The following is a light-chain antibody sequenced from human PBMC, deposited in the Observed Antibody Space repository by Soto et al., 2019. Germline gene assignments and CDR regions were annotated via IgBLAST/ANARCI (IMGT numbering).Light chain of an antibody. CDR1: ESIGSW. Sequence: DIQMTQSPSTLSASVGDGVTITCRASESIGSWVAWYQQKPGKAPKLLISKATNLQSGVPSRFSGSGSGTDFSLTISSLQPVDSATYYCQQYNSYPYTFGQGTKLEIK. CDR3: QQYNSYPYT. V-gene: IGKV1-5*03. J-gene: IGKJ2*01. CDR2: KAT.